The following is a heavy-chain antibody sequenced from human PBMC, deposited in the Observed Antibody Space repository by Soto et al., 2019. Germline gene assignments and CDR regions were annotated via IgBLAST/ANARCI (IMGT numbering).Heavy chain of an antibody. CDR3: AQEGTRLPDWYFDL. CDR1: GFTFSSYA. V-gene: IGHV3-23*01. D-gene: IGHD1-7*01. Sequence: GGSLRLSCAASGFTFSSYAMSWVRQAPGKGLEWVSAISGSGGSTYYEDSVKGRFTISRDNSKNTLFLQMNSLRAEDTAVYYFAQEGTRLPDWYFDLWGRGTLVTVSS. CDR2: ISGSGGST. J-gene: IGHJ2*01.